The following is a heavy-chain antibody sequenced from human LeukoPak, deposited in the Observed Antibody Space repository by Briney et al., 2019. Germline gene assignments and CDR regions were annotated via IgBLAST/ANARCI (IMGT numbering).Heavy chain of an antibody. J-gene: IGHJ4*02. D-gene: IGHD3-3*01. V-gene: IGHV3-48*04. Sequence: GGSLRLSCAASGFTFSSYSMNWVRQAPGKGLEWVSYISSSGSTIYYADSVKGRFTISRDNAKNSLYLQMNSLRAEDTAVYYCARRRVFWSGSWDFDYWGQGTLVTVSS. CDR1: GFTFSSYS. CDR2: ISSSGSTI. CDR3: ARRRVFWSGSWDFDY.